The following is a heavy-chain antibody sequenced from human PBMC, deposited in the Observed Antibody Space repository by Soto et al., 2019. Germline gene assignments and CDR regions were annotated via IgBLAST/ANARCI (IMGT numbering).Heavy chain of an antibody. CDR3: AKDYYDSSGYYFYYYYGMDV. D-gene: IGHD3-22*01. J-gene: IGHJ6*02. V-gene: IGHV3-30*18. CDR2: ISYDGSNK. Sequence: PGGSLRLSCAASGFTFSSYGMHWVRQAPGKGLEWVAVISYDGSNKYYADSVKGRFTISRDNSKNTLYLQMNSLRAEDTAVYYCAKDYYDSSGYYFYYYYGMDVWGQGTTVTVSS. CDR1: GFTFSSYG.